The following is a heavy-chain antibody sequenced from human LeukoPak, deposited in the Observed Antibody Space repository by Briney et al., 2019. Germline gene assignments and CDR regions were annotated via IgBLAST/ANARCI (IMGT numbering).Heavy chain of an antibody. Sequence: ASVKVSCKASGYTFTSYYMHWVRQAPGQGLEWMGIINPSGGSTSYAQKFQGRVTMTRDTSTSTVYMELSSLRSEVTAVYYCARSITMIVVVIPLDYYYGMDVWGQGTTVTVSS. J-gene: IGHJ6*02. CDR1: GYTFTSYY. D-gene: IGHD3-22*01. CDR2: INPSGGST. V-gene: IGHV1-46*01. CDR3: ARSITMIVVVIPLDYYYGMDV.